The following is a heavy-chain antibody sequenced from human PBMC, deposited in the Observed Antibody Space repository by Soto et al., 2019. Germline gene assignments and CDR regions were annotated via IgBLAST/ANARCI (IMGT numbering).Heavy chain of an antibody. CDR2: IYDTGST. D-gene: IGHD6-13*01. CDR1: GGSIRSHY. V-gene: IGHV4-59*08. J-gene: IGHJ5*01. CDR3: ARSEADYSWVDS. Sequence: QVQLQESGPGLVKPSETLSLTCSVSGGSIRSHYWNWIRLPPGKGLEWIGYIYDTGSTNYNPSLNGRVTISADTSKNQFSLDLRYVTAADTAIYYCARSEADYSWVDSWGQGTLVTVS.